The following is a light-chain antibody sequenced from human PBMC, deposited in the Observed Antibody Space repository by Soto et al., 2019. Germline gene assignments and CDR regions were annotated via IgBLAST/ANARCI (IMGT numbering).Light chain of an antibody. V-gene: IGKV3-15*01. Sequence: EIVLTQSPATLSVSPLERTNLXWRASQSVSSNLAWYQQKPGQAPRLLIYGASTRATGIPARFSGSGSGTEFTLTISSLQPDDFASYYCQHYDSFSATFGQGTKVDIK. CDR3: QHYDSFSAT. CDR2: GAS. J-gene: IGKJ2*01. CDR1: QSVSSN.